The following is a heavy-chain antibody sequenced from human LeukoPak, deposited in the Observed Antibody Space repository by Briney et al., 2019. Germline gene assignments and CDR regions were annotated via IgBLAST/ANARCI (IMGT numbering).Heavy chain of an antibody. CDR3: AKVPAAVAGVPNYFDF. J-gene: IGHJ4*02. CDR1: GFTFSSYA. V-gene: IGHV3-23*01. Sequence: GGSLRLSCAASGFTFSSYAMSWVRQAPGKGLEWVSAISGSGGSTYYADSVKGRFTISRDNSKNTLYVEMNSLSAEDTAVYYCAKVPAAVAGVPNYFDFWGQGTLVTVSS. D-gene: IGHD6-19*01. CDR2: ISGSGGST.